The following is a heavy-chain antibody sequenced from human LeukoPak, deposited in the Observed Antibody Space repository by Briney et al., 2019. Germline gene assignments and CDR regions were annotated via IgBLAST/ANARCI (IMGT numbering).Heavy chain of an antibody. J-gene: IGHJ3*02. CDR2: IIPILGIA. D-gene: IGHD5-12*01. CDR1: GYTFTSYD. V-gene: IGHV1-69*04. CDR3: ARVQRYSGYDDAFDI. Sequence: ASVKVSCKASGYTFTSYDINWVRQATGQGLEWMGRIIPILGIANYAQKFQGRVTITADKSTSTAYMELSSLRSEDTAVYYCARVQRYSGYDDAFDIWGQGTMVTVSS.